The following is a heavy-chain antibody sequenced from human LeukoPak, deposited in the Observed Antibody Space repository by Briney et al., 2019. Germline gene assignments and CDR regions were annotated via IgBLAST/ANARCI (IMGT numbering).Heavy chain of an antibody. V-gene: IGHV1-2*06. D-gene: IGHD1-26*01. Sequence: ASVKVSCKASGYTFTAYYIHWVRQAPGQGLEGMGRINPNSGGTTSAQKFQGRVTMTRDTSITTAYMELSRLRSDDTAVYYCAREDSYSGNYLYYFDYWGQGTLVTVSS. CDR2: INPNSGGT. CDR3: AREDSYSGNYLYYFDY. J-gene: IGHJ4*02. CDR1: GYTFTAYY.